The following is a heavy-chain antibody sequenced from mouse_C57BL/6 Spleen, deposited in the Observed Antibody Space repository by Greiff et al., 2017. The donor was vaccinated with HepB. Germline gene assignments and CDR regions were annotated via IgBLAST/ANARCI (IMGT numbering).Heavy chain of an antibody. D-gene: IGHD1-1*01. Sequence: VHLVESGPGLVAPSPSLYITCTVSGFSLTSYGVSWVRQPPGKGLEWLGVIWGDGSTNYHSALISRLSMSKDNSNCQVFLRLNSLQTDDTATYYCARGGVVARYAMDYWGQGTPVTVSS. CDR3: ARGGVVARYAMDY. CDR2: IWGDGST. V-gene: IGHV2-3*01. CDR1: GFSLTSYG. J-gene: IGHJ4*01.